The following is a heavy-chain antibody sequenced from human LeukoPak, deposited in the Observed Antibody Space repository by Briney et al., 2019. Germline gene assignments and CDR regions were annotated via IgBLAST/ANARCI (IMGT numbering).Heavy chain of an antibody. CDR1: GVSISRYSYY. J-gene: IGHJ5*02. CDR2: IYYSGTT. V-gene: IGHV4-39*01. Sequence: PSETLSLTCTVSGVSISRYSYYWGWIRQPPGKGLEWLGSIYYSGTTYYNPSVKSRVSISIDTSKNQFSLNLTSVTAADTAVYFCVRVTSALPNHWGQGILVTVSS. CDR3: VRVTSALPNH. D-gene: IGHD4-11*01.